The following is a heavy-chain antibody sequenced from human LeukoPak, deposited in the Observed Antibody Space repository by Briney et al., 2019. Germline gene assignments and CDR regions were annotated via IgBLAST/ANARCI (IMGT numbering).Heavy chain of an antibody. V-gene: IGHV2-5*02. J-gene: IGHJ5*02. CDR2: MYWDDDK. CDR1: GFSLSTSAVG. D-gene: IGHD4/OR15-4a*01. CDR3: AHSKGAWFDP. Sequence: SGPTLVNPTQTLTLNRTFSGFSLSTSAVGVGWIREPPGLSLERLALMYWDDDKRYSPSLKSRLTLTKDTSKNQVVLTMTNMDPVDTATYYCAHSKGAWFDPWGEETLVTVSS.